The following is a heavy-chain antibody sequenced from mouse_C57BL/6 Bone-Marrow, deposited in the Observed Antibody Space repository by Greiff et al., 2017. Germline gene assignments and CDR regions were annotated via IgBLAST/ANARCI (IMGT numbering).Heavy chain of an antibody. CDR3: AREILRLDY. Sequence: QVQLQQSGAELARPGASVKLSCKASGYTFTSSGISWVKQRTGQGLEWIGEIYPRSGNTYYNEKFKGKATLTADKSSSTAYMELRSLTSEDSAVYFCAREILRLDYGGQGTTLTVSS. CDR1: GYTFTSSG. D-gene: IGHD1-1*01. V-gene: IGHV1-81*01. CDR2: IYPRSGNT. J-gene: IGHJ2*01.